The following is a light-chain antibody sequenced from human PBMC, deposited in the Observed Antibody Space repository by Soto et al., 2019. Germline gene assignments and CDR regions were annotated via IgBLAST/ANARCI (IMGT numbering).Light chain of an antibody. CDR2: GAS. J-gene: IGKJ2*01. Sequence: ETVLTQSPGTLSLSPGETATLSCRASQTVTTNYLAWYQQKPDQAPRLLIYGASSRATGIPDRFSGSGSGTDFTLTISRLEPEDFVVYYCQQYSTLPHTFGQGTKVEVK. V-gene: IGKV3-20*01. CDR3: QQYSTLPHT. CDR1: QTVTTNY.